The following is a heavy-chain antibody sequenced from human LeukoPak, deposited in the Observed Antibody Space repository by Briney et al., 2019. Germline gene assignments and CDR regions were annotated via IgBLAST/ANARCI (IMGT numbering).Heavy chain of an antibody. CDR2: MYYSGST. J-gene: IGHJ4*02. CDR1: GGSINTYF. D-gene: IGHD3-10*01. V-gene: IGHV4-59*08. Sequence: SETLSLTCAVSGGSINTYFWSWIRQPPGKGLEWVGYMYYSGSTNYNPSLKSRATISMDTSKNQFSLKLNSVTAADTAVYYCARQIAWGVGRFDYWGQGTLATVSA. CDR3: ARQIAWGVGRFDY.